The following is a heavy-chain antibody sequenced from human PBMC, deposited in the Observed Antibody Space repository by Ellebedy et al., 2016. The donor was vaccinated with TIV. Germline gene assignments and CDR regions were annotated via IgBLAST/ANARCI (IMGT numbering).Heavy chain of an antibody. D-gene: IGHD5-12*01. CDR2: ISASGVNT. CDR1: GFTFSSYV. Sequence: PGGSLRLSWVASGFTFSSYVMSWVRQAPGKGLEWVSGISASGVNTYYADSVKGRFTISRDNSKNTLNLQMNSLRAEDTAIYYCAKGRAFSDYVFDYWGQGTLVTVSS. CDR3: AKGRAFSDYVFDY. V-gene: IGHV3-23*01. J-gene: IGHJ4*02.